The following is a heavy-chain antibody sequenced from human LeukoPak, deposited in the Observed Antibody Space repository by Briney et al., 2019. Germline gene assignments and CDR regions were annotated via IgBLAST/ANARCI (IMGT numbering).Heavy chain of an antibody. D-gene: IGHD6-13*01. CDR3: ARDSIAAAVDY. CDR2: IIPIFGTA. V-gene: IGHV1-69*13. CDR1: GGTLSRYA. Sequence: EASVKVSCEASGGTLSRYAICWVRQAPRQGLEWMGGIIPIFGTANYAQKFQGRVTITADESTRTAYMELSSLRSEDTAVYYCARDSIAAAVDYWGQGTLVTVSS. J-gene: IGHJ4*02.